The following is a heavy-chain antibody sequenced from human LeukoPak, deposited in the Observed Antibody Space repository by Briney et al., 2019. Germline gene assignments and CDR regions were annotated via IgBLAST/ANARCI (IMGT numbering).Heavy chain of an antibody. Sequence: GGSLRLSCAASGVTFSSYGMNWVREAPGEGREWVAVIWHDGSNKHYADSVKGRFTISRDNSKNTLYLQMNSLRAEDTAVYYCARCLYSSGWGGSDYWGQGTLVTVSS. CDR1: GVTFSSYG. V-gene: IGHV3-33*01. D-gene: IGHD6-19*01. CDR2: IWHDGSNK. CDR3: ARCLYSSGWGGSDY. J-gene: IGHJ4*02.